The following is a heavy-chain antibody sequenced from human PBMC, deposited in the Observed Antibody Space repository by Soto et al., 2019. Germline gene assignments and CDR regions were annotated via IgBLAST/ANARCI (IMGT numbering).Heavy chain of an antibody. CDR1: GYTFTSYA. D-gene: IGHD3-16*01. Sequence: QVQLVQSGAEEKKPGASVKVSCQASGYTFTSYAMHWVRQAPGQRLEWVGWISAGNGNTKYSPKFQDRVTITRDTSANTAYMELSSLRSEDTAVYYCARDLWTFAGITFYYFDFWGQGTLVTVSS. V-gene: IGHV1-3*05. CDR2: ISAGNGNT. J-gene: IGHJ4*02. CDR3: ARDLWTFAGITFYYFDF.